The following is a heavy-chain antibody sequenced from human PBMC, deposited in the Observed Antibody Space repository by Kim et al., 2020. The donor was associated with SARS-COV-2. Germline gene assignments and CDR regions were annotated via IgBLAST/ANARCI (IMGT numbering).Heavy chain of an antibody. V-gene: IGHV1-2*02. Sequence: ASVKVSCKASGYTFTGYYMHWVRQAPGQGLEWMGWINPNSGGTNYAQKFQGRVTMTRDTSISTAYMELSRLRSDDTAVYYCATTVDTAWAGFDPWGQGTLVTVSS. CDR1: GYTFTGYY. CDR3: ATTVDTAWAGFDP. D-gene: IGHD5-18*01. CDR2: INPNSGGT. J-gene: IGHJ5*02.